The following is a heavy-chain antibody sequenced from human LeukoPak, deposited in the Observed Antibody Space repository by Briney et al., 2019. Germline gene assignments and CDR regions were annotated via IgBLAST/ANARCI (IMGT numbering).Heavy chain of an antibody. Sequence: GGSLRLSCAASGFTASSNYMSWVRQAPGKGLEWVSVIYSGGSTYYADSVKGRFTISRHNPKNTLYLQMNSLRAEDTAVYYCARVGSSDGMDVWGQGTTVTVSS. D-gene: IGHD1-26*01. CDR1: GFTASSNY. CDR3: ARVGSSDGMDV. CDR2: IYSGGST. J-gene: IGHJ6*02. V-gene: IGHV3-53*04.